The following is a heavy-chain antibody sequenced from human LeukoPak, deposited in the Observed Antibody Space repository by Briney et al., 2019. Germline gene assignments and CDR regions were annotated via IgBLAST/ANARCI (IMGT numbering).Heavy chain of an antibody. CDR3: AKSTTVTTQQRGYFDY. J-gene: IGHJ4*02. CDR2: ISYDESNK. CDR1: GFTSSSYG. V-gene: IGHV3-30*18. Sequence: GGSLRLSCAASGFTSSSYGMHWVRKAPGKGLEWVAVISYDESNKYFADSVKGRFTISRDNPKNTLYLQMNSLRPEDTAVYYCAKSTTVTTQQRGYFDYWGQGTLVTVSS. D-gene: IGHD4-11*01.